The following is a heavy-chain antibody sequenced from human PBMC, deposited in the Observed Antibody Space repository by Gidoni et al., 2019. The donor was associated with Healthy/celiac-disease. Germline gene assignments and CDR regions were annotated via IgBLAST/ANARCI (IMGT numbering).Heavy chain of an antibody. CDR2: ISGSGGRT. J-gene: IGHJ6*03. D-gene: IGHD1-7*01. V-gene: IGHV3-23*01. Sequence: MSWVRQAPGQGLEWVSAISGSGGRTYYADSVKGRFTISRDKSKNTLYLQMNSLRAEDTAVYYCAKVGTMAATDYYYYYYMDDWGKGTTVTVSS. CDR3: AKVGTMAATDYYYYYYMDD.